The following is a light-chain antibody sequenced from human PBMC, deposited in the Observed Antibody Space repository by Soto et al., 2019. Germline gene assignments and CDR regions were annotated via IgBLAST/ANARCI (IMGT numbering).Light chain of an antibody. Sequence: DIQMTQSPSTLPASVGDRVTISCRASQTVERWLAWYQQKPGKAPKLLISDVSSLERGVPSRLSGSGSATEFTHTLSGLQSDDFATYYCQQYKYYVWTFGQGTKV. CDR1: QTVERW. V-gene: IGKV1-5*01. J-gene: IGKJ1*01. CDR2: DVS. CDR3: QQYKYYVWT.